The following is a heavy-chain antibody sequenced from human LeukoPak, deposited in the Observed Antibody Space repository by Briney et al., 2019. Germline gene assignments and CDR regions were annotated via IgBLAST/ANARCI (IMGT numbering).Heavy chain of an antibody. CDR1: GVSFSGYY. J-gene: IGHJ4*02. V-gene: IGHV4-34*01. CDR2: INHSGST. Sequence: NASETLSLTCAVYGVSFSGYYWSWIRQPPGKGLEWIGEINHSGSTNYNPSLKSRVTISVDTSKNQFSLKLSSVTAADTAVYYCARRLKYSSSSRWGLYFDYWGQGTLVTVSS. CDR3: ARRLKYSSSSRWGLYFDY. D-gene: IGHD6-6*01.